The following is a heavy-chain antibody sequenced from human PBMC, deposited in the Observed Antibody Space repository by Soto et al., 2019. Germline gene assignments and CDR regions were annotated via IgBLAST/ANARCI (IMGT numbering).Heavy chain of an antibody. CDR1: GCTFSSYG. CDR2: ISYDGSNK. Sequence: QVQLVESGGGVVQPGRSLRLSCAASGCTFSSYGMNWVRQAPGKGLEWVAVISYDGSNKYYADSVKGRFTISRDNSKNTLYLQMNSLRAEDTAVYYCAKSIAAAGFYGMDVWGQGTTVTVSS. V-gene: IGHV3-30*18. CDR3: AKSIAAAGFYGMDV. D-gene: IGHD6-13*01. J-gene: IGHJ6*02.